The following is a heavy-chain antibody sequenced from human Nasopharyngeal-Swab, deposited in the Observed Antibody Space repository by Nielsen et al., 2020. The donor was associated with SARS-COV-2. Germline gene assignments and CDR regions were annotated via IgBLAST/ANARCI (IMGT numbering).Heavy chain of an antibody. J-gene: IGHJ4*02. D-gene: IGHD6-25*01. CDR2: IRSKANSYAT. CDR1: GFTFSGSA. CDR3: TRLRYSSGLDY. V-gene: IGHV3-73*01. Sequence: LSLTCAASGFTFSGSAMHWVRQASGKGPEWVGRIRSKANSYATAYAASVKGRFTISRDDSKNTAYLQMNSLKTEDTAVYYCTRLRYSSGLDYWGQGTLVTVSS.